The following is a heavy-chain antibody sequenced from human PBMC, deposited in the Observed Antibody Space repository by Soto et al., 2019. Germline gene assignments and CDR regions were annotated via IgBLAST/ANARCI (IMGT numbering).Heavy chain of an antibody. D-gene: IGHD6-6*01. CDR3: ARESSPYGMEF. V-gene: IGHV3-72*01. Sequence: EVQLVESGGGLVQPGGSLRLSCAASGFTFSDHYMDWVRQAPGKGLEWVGRTRNKANSYTTEYAASVKGRFTISRDDSKNSLYLQMNSLKPEDTAVYYCARESSPYGMEFCVQATTVTVSS. CDR2: TRNKANSYTT. CDR1: GFTFSDHY. J-gene: IGHJ6*02.